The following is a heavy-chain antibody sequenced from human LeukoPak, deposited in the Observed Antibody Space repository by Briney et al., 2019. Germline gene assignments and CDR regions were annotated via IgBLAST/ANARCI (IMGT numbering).Heavy chain of an antibody. J-gene: IGHJ3*02. CDR1: GGSFSGYY. V-gene: IGHV4-34*01. Sequence: SETLSLTCAVYGGSFSGYYWSWIRQPPGKGLEWIGEINHSGSTNYNPSLKSRVTISVDTSKNQFSLQLNSVTPEDTAVYYCARDNVVGATKDAFDIWGQGTMVTVSS. D-gene: IGHD1-26*01. CDR3: ARDNVVGATKDAFDI. CDR2: INHSGST.